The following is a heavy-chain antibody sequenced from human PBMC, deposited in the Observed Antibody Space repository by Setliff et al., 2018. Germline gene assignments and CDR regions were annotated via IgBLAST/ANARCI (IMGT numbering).Heavy chain of an antibody. CDR1: GSTFTSYY. J-gene: IGHJ6*03. CDR3: AREGRRYYDSSGYYYDPYYYYYMDV. CDR2: IDPNSGGT. Sequence: ASVKVSCKASGSTFTSYYTHWVRQAPGQGLEWLGRIDPNSGGTNYAQKVQGRVTMTTDTSTSTAYMELRRLTSDDTAVYYCAREGRRYYDSSGYYYDPYYYYYMDVWGKGTTVTVSS. D-gene: IGHD3-22*01. V-gene: IGHV1-2*06.